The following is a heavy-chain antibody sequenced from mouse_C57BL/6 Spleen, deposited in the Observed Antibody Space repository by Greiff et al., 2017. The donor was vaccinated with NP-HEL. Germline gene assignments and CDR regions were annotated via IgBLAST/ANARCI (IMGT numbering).Heavy chain of an antibody. Sequence: QVQLQQSGAELVKPGASVKLSCKASGYTFTEYTIHWVKQRSGQGLEWIGWFYPGSGSITYNEKFKDKATLTADKSSSTVYMGLSRLTSEDSAVYFCARHEGLRSSSFGGYFDYWGQGTTLTVSS. CDR1: GYTFTEYT. J-gene: IGHJ2*01. CDR3: ARHEGLRSSSFGGYFDY. D-gene: IGHD1-1*01. V-gene: IGHV1-62-2*01. CDR2: FYPGSGSI.